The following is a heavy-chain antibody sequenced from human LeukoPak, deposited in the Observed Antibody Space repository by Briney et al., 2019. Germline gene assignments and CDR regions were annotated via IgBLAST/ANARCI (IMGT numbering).Heavy chain of an antibody. Sequence: GGSLRLSCAASGFTFSSYSMNWVRQAPGKGLEWVSSISSSSSYIYYADSVKGRFTISRDNAKNSLYLQMNSLRAEDTAVYYCARGIAAAGTAPLDYWGQGTLVTVSS. CDR1: GFTFSSYS. V-gene: IGHV3-21*01. J-gene: IGHJ4*02. CDR2: ISSSSSYI. D-gene: IGHD6-13*01. CDR3: ARGIAAAGTAPLDY.